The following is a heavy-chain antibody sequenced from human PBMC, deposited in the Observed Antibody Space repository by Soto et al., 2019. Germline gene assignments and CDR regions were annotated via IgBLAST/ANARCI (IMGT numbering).Heavy chain of an antibody. V-gene: IGHV4-4*07. Sequence: QVQLQESGPGLVKPSETLSLTCTVSGGSISSYFWNWIRQPAGQGLEWIGRIYTSESTNYNPSLKSRVTMSVDTSKNQFSLKLSSVTAADTAVYYCARALSLGGVDYWGQGTLVTVSS. CDR3: ARALSLGGVDY. CDR1: GGSISSYF. D-gene: IGHD3-3*01. CDR2: IYTSEST. J-gene: IGHJ4*02.